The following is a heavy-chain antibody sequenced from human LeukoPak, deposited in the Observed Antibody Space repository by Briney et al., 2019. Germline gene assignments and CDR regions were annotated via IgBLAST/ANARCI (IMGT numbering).Heavy chain of an antibody. CDR2: INHSGST. Sequence: PGGSLRLSCAASGFTFDDYGMSWIRQPPGKGLEWIGEINHSGSTNYNPSLKSRVTISVDTSKNQFSLKLSSVTAADTAVYYCATTNVLLWFGELSKTAYFDYWGQGTLVTVSS. D-gene: IGHD3-10*01. V-gene: IGHV4-34*08. J-gene: IGHJ4*02. CDR1: GFTFDDYG. CDR3: ATTNVLLWFGELSKTAYFDY.